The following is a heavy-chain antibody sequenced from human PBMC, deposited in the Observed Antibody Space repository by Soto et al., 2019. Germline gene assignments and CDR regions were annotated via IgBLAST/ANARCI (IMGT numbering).Heavy chain of an antibody. CDR2: IIPIFGTA. CDR1: GGTFSSYA. CDR3: ARDLDPHKEGPSY. Sequence: ASVKVSCKASGGTFSSYAISWVRQAPGQGLEWMGGIIPIFGTANYAQKFQGRVTITADESTSTAYMELSSLRSEDTAVYYCARDLDPHKEGPSYWGQGTLVTVS. V-gene: IGHV1-69*13. J-gene: IGHJ4*02. D-gene: IGHD2-21*01.